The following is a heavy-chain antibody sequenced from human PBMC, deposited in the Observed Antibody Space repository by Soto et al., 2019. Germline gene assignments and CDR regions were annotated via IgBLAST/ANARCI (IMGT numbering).Heavy chain of an antibody. CDR1: GGSISSYY. J-gene: IGHJ6*02. V-gene: IGHV4-59*01. CDR3: ARARAIFYDXWSGYYTSEDYYYGMDV. CDR2: IYYSGST. D-gene: IGHD3-3*01. Sequence: SETLSLTCTVSGGSISSYYWSWIRQPPGKGLEWIGYIYYSGSTNYNPSLKSRVTISVDTSKNQFSLKLSSVTAADTAVYYCARARAIFYDXWSGYYTSEDYYYGMDVWGQGTTVTVSS.